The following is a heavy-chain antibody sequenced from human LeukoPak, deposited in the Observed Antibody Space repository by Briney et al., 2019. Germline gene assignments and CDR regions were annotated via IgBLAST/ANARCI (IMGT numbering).Heavy chain of an antibody. V-gene: IGHV4-34*01. CDR3: ARVGSYFDSGGPKGLVTDY. D-gene: IGHD3-22*01. CDR1: GGSFSGYY. Sequence: SETLSLTCAVYGGSFSGYYWSWIRQPPGKGLEWIGEINHSGSTNYNPSPKSRVTISADTSKNQSSLKLSSVTAADTAVYYCARVGSYFDSGGPKGLVTDYWGQGTLVTVSS. J-gene: IGHJ4*02. CDR2: INHSGST.